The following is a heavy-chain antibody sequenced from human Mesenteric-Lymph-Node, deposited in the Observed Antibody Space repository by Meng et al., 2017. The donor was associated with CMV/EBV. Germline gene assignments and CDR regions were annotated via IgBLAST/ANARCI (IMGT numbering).Heavy chain of an antibody. D-gene: IGHD2-2*01. V-gene: IGHV3-30-3*01. CDR1: GFTFSSYA. CDR2: ISYDGSNK. Sequence: GESLKISCAASGFTFSSYAMHWVRQAPGKGLEWVAVISYDGSNKYYADSVKGRFTISRDNSKNTLYLQMNSLRAEDTAVYYCARAQREIVVVPAALYYYYYGMDVWGQGTTVTVSS. J-gene: IGHJ6*02. CDR3: ARAQREIVVVPAALYYYYYGMDV.